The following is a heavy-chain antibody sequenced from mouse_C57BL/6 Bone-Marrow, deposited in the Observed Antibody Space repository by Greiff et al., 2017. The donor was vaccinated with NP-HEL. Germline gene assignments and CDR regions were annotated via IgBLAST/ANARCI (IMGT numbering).Heavy chain of an antibody. J-gene: IGHJ3*01. CDR3: ARRDYGSSPAWFAY. V-gene: IGHV5-12*01. D-gene: IGHD1-1*01. Sequence: EVKLVESGGGLVQPGGSLKLSCAASGFTFSDYYMYWVRQTPEKRLEWVAYISNGGGSTYYPDPVKGRFTIARDNAKNTLYLQMSRLKSEDTAMYYCARRDYGSSPAWFAYWGQGTLVTVSA. CDR1: GFTFSDYY. CDR2: ISNGGGST.